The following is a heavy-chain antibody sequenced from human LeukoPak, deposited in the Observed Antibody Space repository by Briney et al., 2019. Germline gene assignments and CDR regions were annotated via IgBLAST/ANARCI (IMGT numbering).Heavy chain of an antibody. Sequence: GASVKVSCKASGYTFTGYYMHWVRQAPGQGLEWMGRINPNSGGSNYAQKFQGRVTMTRDTSISTAYMELSRLRSDDTAVFYCARGTKVYYYYYMDVWGKGTTVTVSS. CDR2: INPNSGGS. CDR1: GYTFTGYY. CDR3: ARGTKVYYYYYMDV. J-gene: IGHJ6*03. V-gene: IGHV1-2*06. D-gene: IGHD2-2*01.